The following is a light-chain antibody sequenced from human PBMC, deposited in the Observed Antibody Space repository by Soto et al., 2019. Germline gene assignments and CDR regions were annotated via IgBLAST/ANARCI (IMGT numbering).Light chain of an antibody. V-gene: IGKV3-15*01. J-gene: IGKJ1*01. CDR3: QQYHNWPRT. CDR1: QNVPTN. CDR2: GAS. Sequence: EILMTQSPATLSVSPGEGATLSCWASQNVPTNLAWYQQKPGQAPRLLIYGASIRATGIPARFSGTGSGTEFTLSISSLHSEDFALYYCQQYHNWPRTFGQGTKVEIK.